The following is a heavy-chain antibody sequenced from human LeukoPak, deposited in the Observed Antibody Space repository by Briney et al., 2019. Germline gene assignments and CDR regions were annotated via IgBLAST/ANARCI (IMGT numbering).Heavy chain of an antibody. CDR3: ARARVVTKWIDY. J-gene: IGHJ4*02. CDR1: GLTFSTHW. V-gene: IGHV3-7*01. Sequence: GGSLRLSCEASGLTFSTHWMTWVRQAPGKGLEWVANIKQDGSEKYYVDSVKGRFTISRDNAKNSLYLQMNSLRVEDTAVYYCARARVVTKWIDYWGQGTLVTVSS. CDR2: IKQDGSEK. D-gene: IGHD2-21*02.